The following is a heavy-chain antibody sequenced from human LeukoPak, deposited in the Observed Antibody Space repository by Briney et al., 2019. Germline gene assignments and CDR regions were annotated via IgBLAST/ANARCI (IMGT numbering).Heavy chain of an antibody. CDR3: AREGGITGTPFDY. V-gene: IGHV3-7*01. J-gene: IGHJ4*02. D-gene: IGHD1-7*01. Sequence: GGSLRLSCAASGCTFSSYWMSWVRQAPGKGLEWVGNINQVVGEEHYVAPVKGRFTISRDNAKNSLYLQMHSLRAEDTAVYYCAREGGITGTPFDYWGQGALVTVSS. CDR1: GCTFSSYW. CDR2: INQVVGEE.